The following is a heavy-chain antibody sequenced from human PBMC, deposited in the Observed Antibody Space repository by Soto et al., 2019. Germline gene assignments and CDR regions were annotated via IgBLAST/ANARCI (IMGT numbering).Heavy chain of an antibody. CDR1: GYSFTEYW. CDR2: IYPGDSAT. Sequence: GESLKLSCQGSGYSFTEYWIGWVRQMPGKGLEWMAIIYPGDSATRYSPSFQGQVTISADKSISTAFLQWSSLKASDTAMYYCARRSSNSMDVWGQGTTVTVSS. J-gene: IGHJ6*02. V-gene: IGHV5-51*01. CDR3: ARRSSNSMDV. D-gene: IGHD4-4*01.